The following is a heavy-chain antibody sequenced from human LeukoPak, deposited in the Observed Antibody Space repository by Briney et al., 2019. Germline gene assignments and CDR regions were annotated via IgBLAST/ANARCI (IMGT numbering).Heavy chain of an antibody. D-gene: IGHD3-10*01. CDR3: EAYGSV. Sequence: GGSLRLSCAASGLIFSNYWMTWVRQAPGKGLEWVANIKEDGSETYYVDSVKGRFTISRDNDKNTLYLQMNSLRAEDTTVYYCEAYGSVWGQGTLVIVSS. CDR2: IKEDGSET. CDR1: GLIFSNYW. J-gene: IGHJ4*02. V-gene: IGHV3-7*03.